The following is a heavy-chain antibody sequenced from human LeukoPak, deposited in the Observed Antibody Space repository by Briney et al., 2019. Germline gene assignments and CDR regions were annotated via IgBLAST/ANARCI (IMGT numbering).Heavy chain of an antibody. J-gene: IGHJ4*02. D-gene: IGHD6-19*01. V-gene: IGHV3-66*01. CDR1: GFTVSSKY. Sequence: GGSLRLSCAASGFTVSSKYMSWVRQAPGKGLEWVSVIYSGGSTYYADSVKGRFTISRDNSKNTVYLQMNSLRAEDTAVYYCARVRSGCYFDYWGQGTLVTVSS. CDR3: ARVRSGCYFDY. CDR2: IYSGGST.